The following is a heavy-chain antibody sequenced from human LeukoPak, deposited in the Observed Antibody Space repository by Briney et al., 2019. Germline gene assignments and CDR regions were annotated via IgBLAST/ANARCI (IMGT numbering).Heavy chain of an antibody. J-gene: IGHJ3*02. V-gene: IGHV1-46*01. CDR1: GYIFTSYF. CDR2: INPDGGST. CDR3: ARCRTAYYDSSGYYDDAFDI. D-gene: IGHD3-22*01. Sequence: ASVKVSCKASGYIFTSYFIHWVRQAPGQGLEWMGIINPDGGSTTYAQRFQGRVTMTRDMSTTTVFMELSRLRSDDTAVYYCARCRTAYYDSSGYYDDAFDIWGQGTMVTVSS.